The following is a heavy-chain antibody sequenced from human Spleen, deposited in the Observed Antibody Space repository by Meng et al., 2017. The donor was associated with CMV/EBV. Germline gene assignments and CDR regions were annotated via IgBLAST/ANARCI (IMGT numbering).Heavy chain of an antibody. D-gene: IGHD4-23*01. V-gene: IGHV3-7*01. CDR1: GFTFSSDW. CDR2: IKLDGSEK. J-gene: IGHJ4*02. CDR3: ARGLTRSDY. Sequence: LSCAASGFTFSSDWMSWVRQAPGKGLEWVANIKLDGSEKNYVDSVKGRFTISRDNAKNSLYLQMNSLRAEDTAVYYCARGLTRSDYWGQGTLVTVSS.